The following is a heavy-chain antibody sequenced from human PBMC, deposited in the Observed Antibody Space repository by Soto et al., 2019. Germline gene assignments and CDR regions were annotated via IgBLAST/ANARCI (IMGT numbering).Heavy chain of an antibody. CDR1: GYSISSGYY. CDR2: IYHSGST. Sequence: PSETLSLTCAVSGYSISSGYYWGWIRQPPGKGLEWIGSIYHSGSTYYNPSLKSRVTISVDTSKNSLYLQMNSLRDEDTAVYYCARAFDYWGQGTLVTVSS. V-gene: IGHV4-38-2*01. J-gene: IGHJ4*02. CDR3: ARAFDY.